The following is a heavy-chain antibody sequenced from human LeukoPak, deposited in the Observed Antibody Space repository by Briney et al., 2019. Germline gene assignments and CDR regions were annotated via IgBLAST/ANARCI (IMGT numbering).Heavy chain of an antibody. CDR1: GGSISSSSYY. J-gene: IGHJ4*02. D-gene: IGHD3-9*01. Sequence: SEILSLTCTVSGGSISSSSYYWGWIRQPPGKGLEWIGSIYYSGSTYYNPSLKSRVTISVDTSKNQFSLKLSSVTAADTAVYYCAKQPVHYDILTDSYYFDYWGQGTLVTVSS. CDR2: IYYSGST. V-gene: IGHV4-39*01. CDR3: AKQPVHYDILTDSYYFDY.